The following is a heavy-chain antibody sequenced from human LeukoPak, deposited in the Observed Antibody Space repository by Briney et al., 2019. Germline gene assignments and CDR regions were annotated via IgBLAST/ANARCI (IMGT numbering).Heavy chain of an antibody. CDR2: ISSSSSYI. Sequence: PGGSLRLSCAASGFTFSSYSMNWVRQAPGKGLEWVSSISSSSSYIYYADSVKGRFTISRDNAKNSLYLQMNSLRAEDTAVYYCARVRQWLVLGDRSVAFDIWGQGTMVTVSS. V-gene: IGHV3-21*01. CDR3: ARVRQWLVLGDRSVAFDI. J-gene: IGHJ3*02. D-gene: IGHD6-19*01. CDR1: GFTFSSYS.